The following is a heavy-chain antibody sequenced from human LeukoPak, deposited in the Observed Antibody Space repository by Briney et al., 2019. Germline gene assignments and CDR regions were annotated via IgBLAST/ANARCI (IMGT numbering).Heavy chain of an antibody. Sequence: QTGGSLRLSCAASGFTFSSYAMTWVRRAPGKGLEWASSITGSGGATYYADSVEGRFTISRDNSKNTLYLQMNSLGAEDTAVYYCARKTGFFLSDPWGQGTLVTVSS. J-gene: IGHJ5*02. CDR1: GFTFSSYA. V-gene: IGHV3-23*01. CDR3: ARKTGFFLSDP. D-gene: IGHD2/OR15-2a*01. CDR2: ITGSGGAT.